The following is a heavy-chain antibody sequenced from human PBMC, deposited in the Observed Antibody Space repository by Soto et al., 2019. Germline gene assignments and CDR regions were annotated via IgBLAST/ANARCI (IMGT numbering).Heavy chain of an antibody. V-gene: IGHV1-18*04. CDR2: ISAYNGNT. D-gene: IGHD3-3*01. J-gene: IGHJ5*02. CDR3: ARGSWSGFSGWFDP. CDR1: GYTFTSYG. Sequence: APVKVSCKAPGYTFTSYGISWVRQAPGQGLEWMGWISAYNGNTNYAQKLQGRVTMTTDTSTSTAYMELRSLRSDDTAVYYCARGSWSGFSGWFDPWGQGTLVTVSS.